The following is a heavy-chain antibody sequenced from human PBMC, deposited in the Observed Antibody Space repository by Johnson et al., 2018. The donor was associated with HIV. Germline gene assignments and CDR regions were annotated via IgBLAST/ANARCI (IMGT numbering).Heavy chain of an antibody. J-gene: IGHJ3*02. Sequence: QVQLVESGGRVVQPGRSLRLSCAASGFTFSSYAMHWVRQATAKGLEWVAVISYDGSNKYYADSVKGRFTISRDNSKNTLYLQMNSLRAEDTAVYYCARDEPYNLNAFDIWGQGTMVTVSS. CDR3: ARDEPYNLNAFDI. CDR1: GFTFSSYA. CDR2: ISYDGSNK. D-gene: IGHD5-24*01. V-gene: IGHV3-30-3*01.